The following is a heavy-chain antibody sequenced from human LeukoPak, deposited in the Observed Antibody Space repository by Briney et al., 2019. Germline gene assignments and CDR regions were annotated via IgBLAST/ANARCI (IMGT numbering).Heavy chain of an antibody. J-gene: IGHJ4*02. D-gene: IGHD3-22*01. CDR3: AKTFGPSSGYYYFDY. Sequence: GGSLRLSCAASGFTFSHYGMHWVRQAPGKGLEWVTLIQHDGTNKYYADSVKGRFTISRDNSKNTLYLQMNSLRAEDTAVYYCAKTFGPSSGYYYFDYWGQGTLVTVSS. V-gene: IGHV3-30*02. CDR1: GFTFSHYG. CDR2: IQHDGTNK.